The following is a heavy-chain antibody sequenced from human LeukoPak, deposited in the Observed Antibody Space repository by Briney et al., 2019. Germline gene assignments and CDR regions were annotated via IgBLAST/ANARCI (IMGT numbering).Heavy chain of an antibody. Sequence: SVKVSCKASGGTFSSYAISWVRQAPGQGLEWMGGIIPIFGTANYAQRFQGRVTITADESTSTAYMELRSLRSDDTAVYYCARALDDYGDYFDYWGQGTLVTVSS. CDR1: GGTFSSYA. CDR3: ARALDDYGDYFDY. D-gene: IGHD4-17*01. V-gene: IGHV1-69*13. J-gene: IGHJ4*02. CDR2: IIPIFGTA.